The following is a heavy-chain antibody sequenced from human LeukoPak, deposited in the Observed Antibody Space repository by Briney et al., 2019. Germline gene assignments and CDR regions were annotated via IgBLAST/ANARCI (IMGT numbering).Heavy chain of an antibody. CDR1: GITVSKYW. V-gene: IGHV3-74*01. CDR2: IHSDGSTT. J-gene: IGHJ6*02. CDR3: TRDANHYGGMDV. Sequence: GGSLRLSCAVSGITVSKYWMPWVRQVPGKGLVWVSRIHSDGSTTDYADSVKGRFTITRDSAKNTLYLEMNSLRVEDTAVYYCTRDANHYGGMDVWGQGTTVTVSS.